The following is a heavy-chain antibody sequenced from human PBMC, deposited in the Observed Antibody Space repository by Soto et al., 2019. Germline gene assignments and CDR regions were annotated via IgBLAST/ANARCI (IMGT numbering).Heavy chain of an antibody. CDR2: INSDGSIT. V-gene: IGHV3-74*01. CDR3: ARAMTSVGAAAKGDF. D-gene: IGHD1-26*01. J-gene: IGHJ4*02. CDR1: GFTFNTHL. Sequence: PWGFLRLSCAASGFTFNTHLMHWVRQAPGKGLVWVSRINSDGSITDYADSVKGRFSISRDNPRNTLYLQMNSLSPEDTAVYYCARAMTSVGAAAKGDFWGQGTLVTVSS.